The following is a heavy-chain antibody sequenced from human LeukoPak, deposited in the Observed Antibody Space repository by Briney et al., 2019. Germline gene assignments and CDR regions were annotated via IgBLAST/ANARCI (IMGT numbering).Heavy chain of an antibody. CDR3: ARIVEGYPFDF. Sequence: GGSLRLSCAASGFTFKTYWMNWVRQAPGKGLEWVANIKPDGSEKYYVDSVKGRFTISRDNAKNSLYLQMNSLRAEDTAVYYCARIVEGYPFDFWGQGTLVTVSS. J-gene: IGHJ4*02. V-gene: IGHV3-7*01. CDR1: GFTFKTYW. CDR2: IKPDGSEK. D-gene: IGHD5-12*01.